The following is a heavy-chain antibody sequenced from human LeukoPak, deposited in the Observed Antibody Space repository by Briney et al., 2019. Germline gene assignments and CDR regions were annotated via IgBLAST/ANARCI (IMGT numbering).Heavy chain of an antibody. CDR3: ARAHYYGSGSYEAHGS. Sequence: ASVKVSCKASGYTFTGYCMHWVRQAPGQGLEWMGIINPSGGSTSYAQKFQGRVTMTRDTSTSTVYMELSSLRSEDTAVYYCARAHYYGSGSYEAHGSWGQGTLVTVSS. J-gene: IGHJ4*02. CDR1: GYTFTGYC. CDR2: INPSGGST. D-gene: IGHD3-10*01. V-gene: IGHV1-46*01.